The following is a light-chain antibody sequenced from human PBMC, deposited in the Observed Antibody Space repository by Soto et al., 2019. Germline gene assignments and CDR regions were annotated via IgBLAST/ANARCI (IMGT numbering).Light chain of an antibody. CDR3: QQFDSPSFT. CDR2: GAS. CDR1: QSVSSSY. J-gene: IGKJ3*01. Sequence: EIVLTQSPGTLSLSPGERATLSCRASQSVSSSYLAWYQQKPGQAPRLLIYGASNRATGIPDRFSGSGSGTDFTLTISRLEPEDFAVYYCQQFDSPSFTFGPGTKVEIK. V-gene: IGKV3-20*01.